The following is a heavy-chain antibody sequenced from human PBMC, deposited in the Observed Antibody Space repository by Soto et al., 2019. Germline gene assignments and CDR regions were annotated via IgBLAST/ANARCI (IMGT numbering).Heavy chain of an antibody. J-gene: IGHJ4*02. D-gene: IGHD3-3*01. CDR2: IMPISDST. CDR3: ASILGGIFDY. Sequence: QVQLVQSGAEVKKPGSSVKVSCKASGGSFSSYSISWVRQAPGQGLEWMGGIMPISDSTKYAQNFQDRVTITADRSTGTAYMEMSSLRSDDTAVYYSASILGGIFDYWGQGTLVTVSS. CDR1: GGSFSSYS. V-gene: IGHV1-69*06.